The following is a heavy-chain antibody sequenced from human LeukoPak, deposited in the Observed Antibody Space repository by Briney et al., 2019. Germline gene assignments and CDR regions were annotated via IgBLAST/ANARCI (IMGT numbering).Heavy chain of an antibody. J-gene: IGHJ4*02. CDR1: GFTFSSYA. CDR3: AKDLWGASYHY. D-gene: IGHD3-16*02. CDR2: ISGSGGST. V-gene: IGHV3-23*01. Sequence: GGSLRLSCAASGFTFSSYAMSWVRQAPGKGLEWVSAISGSGGSTYYADSVKRRFTISRDNSKNTLYLQMNSLRAEDTAVYYCAKDLWGASYHYWGQGTLVTVSS.